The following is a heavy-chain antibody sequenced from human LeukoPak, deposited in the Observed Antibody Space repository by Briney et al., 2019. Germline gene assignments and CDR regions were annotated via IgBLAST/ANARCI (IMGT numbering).Heavy chain of an antibody. Sequence: SEILSLTCTVSGGSISSTTYYWGWIRQPPRKGLEWTGTIYYSGTTYFNPSLKSRVTISVDTSKNQFSLELSSMTAADTAVYYCARGPTLKYFHHWGQGTLVTVSS. CDR2: IYYSGTT. V-gene: IGHV4-39*02. CDR3: ARGPTLKYFHH. CDR1: GGSISSTTYY. J-gene: IGHJ1*01.